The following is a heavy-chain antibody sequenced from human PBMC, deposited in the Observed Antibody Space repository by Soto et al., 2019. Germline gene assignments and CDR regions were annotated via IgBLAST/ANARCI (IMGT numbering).Heavy chain of an antibody. CDR2: IYYSGST. Sequence: PSETLSLTCTVSGGSISSGDYYWSWIRQPPGKGLEWIGYIYYSGSTYYNPSLKSRVTISVDTSKNQFSLKLSSVTAADTAVYYCARGPWLVPAAIDSHGRHYYYGMDVWGQGTTVTVSS. D-gene: IGHD2-2*01. V-gene: IGHV4-30-4*01. CDR3: ARGPWLVPAAIDSHGRHYYYGMDV. CDR1: GGSISSGDYY. J-gene: IGHJ6*02.